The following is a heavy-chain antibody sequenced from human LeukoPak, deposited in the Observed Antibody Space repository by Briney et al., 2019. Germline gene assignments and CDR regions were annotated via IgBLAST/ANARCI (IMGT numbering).Heavy chain of an antibody. Sequence: AGGSLRLSCAASGFTISSHWMSWVRQAPGKGLEWVANIKQDGSEKDYVDSVKGRFTISRDNAKNSLYLQMNNLRAEDTAVYYCARYCGGDCYGMDVWGQGTTVTVSS. J-gene: IGHJ6*02. CDR1: GFTISSHW. D-gene: IGHD2-21*01. CDR2: IKQDGSEK. V-gene: IGHV3-7*01. CDR3: ARYCGGDCYGMDV.